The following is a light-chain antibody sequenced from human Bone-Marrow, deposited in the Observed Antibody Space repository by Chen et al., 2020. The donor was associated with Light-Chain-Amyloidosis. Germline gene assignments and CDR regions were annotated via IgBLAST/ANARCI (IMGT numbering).Light chain of an antibody. CDR3: QVWDRSSDRPV. V-gene: IGLV3-21*02. J-gene: IGLJ3*02. CDR2: DAS. CDR1: NIGSTS. Sequence: SYLLTQPSSVSVAPGQTAPLACGGNNIGSTSVHWYQQTPGQAPLLVAYDASDRPSGIPERLSGSNSGNTATLTISRVEAGDEADYYCQVWDRSSDRPVFGGGTKLTVL.